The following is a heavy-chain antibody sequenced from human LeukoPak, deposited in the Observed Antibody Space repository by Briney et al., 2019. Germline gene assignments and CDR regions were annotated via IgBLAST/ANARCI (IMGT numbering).Heavy chain of an antibody. CDR2: IGGSGGVT. D-gene: IGHD3-10*01. Sequence: GGSLRLSCAASGFTSSSLAMTWVRQAPGKGLEWVSTIGGSGGVTYYADSVKGRFTISRDNSRSALYLQVNSLRAEDTAIYYCAKDHFGDHYFDYWGQGTLVTVSS. CDR1: GFTSSSLA. CDR3: AKDHFGDHYFDY. V-gene: IGHV3-23*01. J-gene: IGHJ4*02.